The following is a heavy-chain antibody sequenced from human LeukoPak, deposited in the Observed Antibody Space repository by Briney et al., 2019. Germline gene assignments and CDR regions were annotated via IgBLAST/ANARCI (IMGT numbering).Heavy chain of an antibody. D-gene: IGHD2-2*01. V-gene: IGHV4-30-4*08. CDR1: GGSISSGDYY. J-gene: IGHJ3*02. CDR2: IYYSGST. CDR3: AREMSIVVVSDASDI. Sequence: SQTLSLTCTVSGGSISSGDYYWSWIRQPPGKGLEWIGYIYYSGSTYYNPSLKSRVTISVDTSKNQFSLKLSSVTAADTAVYYCAREMSIVVVSDASDIWGQGTMVTVSS.